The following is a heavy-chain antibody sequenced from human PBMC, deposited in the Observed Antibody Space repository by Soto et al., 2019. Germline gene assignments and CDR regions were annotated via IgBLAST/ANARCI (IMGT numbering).Heavy chain of an antibody. CDR2: ISSYCGNL. CDR1: GYTFTRNG. Sequence: QVHLVQSGAEVKKPGASVNVSCKTSGYTFTRNGISWVRQAPGQGLEWVGWISSYCGNLKFAQKVKGRVIMATGTSTSAPYMQLSSLRSDDTAVYYCVKGRGTDSWADRDDWGQGTMVTVSS. D-gene: IGHD2-21*02. V-gene: IGHV1-18*01. CDR3: VKGRGTDSWADRDD. J-gene: IGHJ4*03.